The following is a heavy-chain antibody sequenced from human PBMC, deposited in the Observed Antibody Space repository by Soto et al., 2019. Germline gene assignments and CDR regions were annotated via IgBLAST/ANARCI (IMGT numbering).Heavy chain of an antibody. J-gene: IGHJ4*02. Sequence: QVQLVQSGAEVKKTGSSVKVSCKTSGGTFSTFGISWVRQAPGQGLEWMGGIIPFFGTAEYSQKFEDRITITADESTNTVYMDLRSLTYEDRAIYYCARTAPMDAGDKYYYDFWGQGALGTVSS. D-gene: IGHD3-16*01. CDR1: GGTFSTFG. V-gene: IGHV1-69*01. CDR2: IIPFFGTA. CDR3: ARTAPMDAGDKYYYDF.